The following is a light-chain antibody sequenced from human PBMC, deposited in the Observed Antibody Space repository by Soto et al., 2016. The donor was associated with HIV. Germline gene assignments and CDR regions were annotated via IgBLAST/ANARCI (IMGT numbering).Light chain of an antibody. CDR3: QVWDVSSDHVI. J-gene: IGLJ2*01. CDR2: DDK. Sequence: SYVLIQPPSVSVPPGKTAEINCGGNNIGSKTVQWYQQKPGQAPVVVVYDDKDRPPGIPERFSGSNSGNTATLTINRVEAGDEADYYCQVWDVSSDHVIFGGGTKLTVL. CDR1: NIGSKT. V-gene: IGLV3-21*03.